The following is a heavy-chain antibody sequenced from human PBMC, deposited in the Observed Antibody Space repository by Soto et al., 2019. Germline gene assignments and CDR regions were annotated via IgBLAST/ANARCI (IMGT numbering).Heavy chain of an antibody. CDR1: GFTFSSYA. V-gene: IGHV3-23*01. Sequence: EVQLLESGGGLVQLGGSRRLSCAASGFTFSSYAMSWVRQAPGKGLEWVSTISDSGSTYYADSVKGRFTISRDISKNTLYVQMSSRRAEDTAVYYCSKGGEGYCSGTSCLYHMDAWVKGTTVTVSS. CDR2: ISDSGST. J-gene: IGHJ6*03. D-gene: IGHD2-15*01. CDR3: SKGGEGYCSGTSCLYHMDA.